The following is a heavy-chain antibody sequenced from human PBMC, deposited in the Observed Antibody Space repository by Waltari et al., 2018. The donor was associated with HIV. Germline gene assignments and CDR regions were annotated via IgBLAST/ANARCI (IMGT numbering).Heavy chain of an antibody. CDR2: IYYTGST. V-gene: IGHV4-31*03. J-gene: IGHJ4*02. CDR3: ARDGDFWGLAPFY. Sequence: QVHLQESGPGLVKPLQTLSLTCIVAGGSVSSGDYYWSWLRQHPEKGLEWIGYIYYTGSTSYNPSLKSRVTISLDTSKNQFSLKLRSVTAADTAVYYCARDGDFWGLAPFYWGQGILVTVSS. D-gene: IGHD7-27*01. CDR1: GGSVSSGDYY.